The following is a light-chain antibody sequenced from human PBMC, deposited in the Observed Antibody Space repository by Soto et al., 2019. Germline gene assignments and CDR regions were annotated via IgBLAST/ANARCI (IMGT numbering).Light chain of an antibody. Sequence: QSALTQPPSASGSPGQSVTISCTGTSSDVGGYNYVSWYQQHPGKAPKLMIYEVSKRPSGVPDRFSGSKSGNTASLTVSGLQAEDEADYYCSSYAGSNIPHWVFGGGTKLTVL. CDR2: EVS. J-gene: IGLJ3*02. CDR1: SSDVGGYNY. V-gene: IGLV2-8*01. CDR3: SSYAGSNIPHWV.